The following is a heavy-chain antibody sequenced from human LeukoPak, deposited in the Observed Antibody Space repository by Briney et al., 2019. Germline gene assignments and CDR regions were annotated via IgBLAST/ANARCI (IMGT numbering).Heavy chain of an antibody. V-gene: IGHV3-11*06. J-gene: IGHJ2*01. Sequence: GGSLRLSCAASGFTFSDYNMSWIRQAPGKGLEWVSSISSSSSYIYYADSVKGRFTISRDNAKNSLYLQMSSLRAEDTAVYYCARDRVTTSSSWYLDLWGRGTLVTVSS. CDR1: GFTFSDYN. CDR2: ISSSSSYI. D-gene: IGHD4-17*01. CDR3: ARDRVTTSSSWYLDL.